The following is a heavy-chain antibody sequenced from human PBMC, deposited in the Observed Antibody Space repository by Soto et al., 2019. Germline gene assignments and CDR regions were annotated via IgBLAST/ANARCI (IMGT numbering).Heavy chain of an antibody. CDR1: GVNFKKFA. D-gene: IGHD6-19*01. CDR3: AKAAGQQWLIPHLDN. V-gene: IGHV3-23*01. Sequence: EVQLLESGGGVVQPGGSLRLSCVASGVNFKKFAMAWVRQAAGEGLEWVSGLSCCGGSASYADSVKGRFSIARDDSTNTVSLQLNSLRVADTAQYDCAKAAGQQWLIPHLDNWGAGTLVTVS. CDR2: LSCCGGSA. J-gene: IGHJ4*02.